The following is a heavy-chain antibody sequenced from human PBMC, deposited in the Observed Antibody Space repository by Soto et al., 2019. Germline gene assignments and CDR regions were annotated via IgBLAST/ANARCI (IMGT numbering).Heavy chain of an antibody. D-gene: IGHD1-1*01. Sequence: QVQLVQSGAEVKKPGSWVKVSCKASGGTFSSYTITWVRQAPGQGLEWLGRIIPIFGVTNYAQKFQDRVTITADRSTTTAYMELSRLRSEDTAVYYCVRDWESTTQTWGFGDSWGQGTLVTVSS. J-gene: IGHJ4*02. CDR3: VRDWESTTQTWGFGDS. CDR1: GGTFSSYT. V-gene: IGHV1-69*08. CDR2: IIPIFGVT.